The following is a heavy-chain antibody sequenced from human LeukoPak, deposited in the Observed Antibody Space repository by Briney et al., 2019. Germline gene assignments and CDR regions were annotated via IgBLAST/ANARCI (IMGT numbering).Heavy chain of an antibody. V-gene: IGHV4-30-4*01. CDR3: ARGEIRGVSPSHYDY. CDR1: GGSISSGVYY. Sequence: SETLSFTCTVSGGSISSGVYYWSWIRQPPGKGLEWIGYIYYSGSTYYNPSLKSRVTISVDTSKNQFSLKLSSVTAADTAVYYCARGEIRGVSPSHYDYWGQGTLVTVSS. CDR2: IYYSGST. D-gene: IGHD3-10*01. J-gene: IGHJ4*02.